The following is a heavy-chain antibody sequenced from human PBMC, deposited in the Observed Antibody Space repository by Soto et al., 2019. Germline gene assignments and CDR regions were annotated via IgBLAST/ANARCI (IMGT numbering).Heavy chain of an antibody. D-gene: IGHD3-22*01. CDR2: INHSGST. V-gene: IGHV4-34*01. J-gene: IGHJ6*02. Sequence: SETLSLTCAVYGGSFSGCYWSWIRQPPGKGLEWIGEINHSGSTNYNPSLKSRVTISVDTSKNQFSLKLSSVTAADTAVYYCARVSGYYDSSGYYYKLNMDVWGQGTTVTVSS. CDR3: ARVSGYYDSSGYYYKLNMDV. CDR1: GGSFSGCY.